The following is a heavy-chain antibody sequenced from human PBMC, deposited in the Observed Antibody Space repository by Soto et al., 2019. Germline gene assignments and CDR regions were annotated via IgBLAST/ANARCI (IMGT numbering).Heavy chain of an antibody. CDR3: GRGPSPRAPAGGTPYYYAMDV. D-gene: IGHD6-13*01. CDR1: GYDFTAYD. Sequence: ASVKVSCKASGYDFTAYDINWVRQASGQGLEWMGWMNPINGATGTARRFQGRVSLSRNTATGTAYLELTSLRSDDTAVYYCGRGPSPRAPAGGTPYYYAMDVWGKGTTVTVSS. J-gene: IGHJ6*01. V-gene: IGHV1-8*02. CDR2: MNPINGAT.